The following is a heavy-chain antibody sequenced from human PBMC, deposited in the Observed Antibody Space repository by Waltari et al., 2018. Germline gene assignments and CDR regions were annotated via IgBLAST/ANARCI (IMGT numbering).Heavy chain of an antibody. CDR2: ISGSGGST. J-gene: IGHJ4*02. CDR1: GFTFSSSA. V-gene: IGHV3-23*01. D-gene: IGHD6-13*01. CDR3: AKDLKAAAGNDY. Sequence: EVQLLESGGGLVQPGGSLRLSCAASGFTFSSSAMSWVRQAPGKGLDWVSAISGSGGSTYYADSVKGRFTISRDSSKNTLYLQMNSLRAEDTAVYYCAKDLKAAAGNDYWGQGTLVTVSS.